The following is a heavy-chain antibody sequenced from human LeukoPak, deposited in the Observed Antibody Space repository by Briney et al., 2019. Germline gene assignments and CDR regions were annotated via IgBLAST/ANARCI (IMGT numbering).Heavy chain of an antibody. CDR1: GGSISSDSYY. CDR3: ARHSRNCSGGYCYLYY. D-gene: IGHD2-15*01. J-gene: IGHJ4*02. CDR2: IYSGGTT. Sequence: SETLSLTCAVSGGSISSDSYYWGWIRQPPGKGLERIGSIYSGGTTYYNPSLKSRVTISVDTSKNQFSLKLTSVTAADAAAYYCARHSRNCSGGYCYLYYWGQGTLVTVSS. V-gene: IGHV4-39*01.